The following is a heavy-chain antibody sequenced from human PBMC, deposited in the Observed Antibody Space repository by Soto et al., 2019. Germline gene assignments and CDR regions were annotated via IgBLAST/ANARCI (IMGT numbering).Heavy chain of an antibody. CDR1: GGTFSSYA. CDR2: IIPIFGTA. Sequence: QVQLVQSGAEVKKPGSSVKVSCKASGGTFSSYAISWVRQAPGQGLEWMGGIIPIFGTANYAQKFQGRVTITADESTSTAYMELSSLRSEDTAVYYCATDEVGAIAGYYYGMDVWGQGTTVTVSS. V-gene: IGHV1-69*01. CDR3: ATDEVGAIAGYYYGMDV. D-gene: IGHD1-26*01. J-gene: IGHJ6*02.